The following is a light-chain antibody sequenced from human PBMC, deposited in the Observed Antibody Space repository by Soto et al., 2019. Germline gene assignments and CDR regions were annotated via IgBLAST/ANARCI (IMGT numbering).Light chain of an antibody. J-gene: IGKJ5*01. CDR2: DTS. CDR3: QQYNTWRSIT. V-gene: IGKV3D-15*01. Sequence: EIVMAQSPATLSVSPGERATLSCRASQSVSNNLAWYQHKPGQAPRVLIYDTSTRAAGVPARFSGSGSGTEFTLTISGLQSEDFPGYYRQQYNTWRSITFGQGTRLESK. CDR1: QSVSNN.